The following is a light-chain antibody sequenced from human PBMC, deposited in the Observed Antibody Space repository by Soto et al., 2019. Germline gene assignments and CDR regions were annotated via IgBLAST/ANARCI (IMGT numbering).Light chain of an antibody. CDR2: GAS. CDR1: QSVTYDQ. J-gene: IGKJ1*01. V-gene: IGKV3-20*01. Sequence: EIVLTQSPDTLSLSPGERATLSCRASQSVTYDQLAWYRQTPGQAPRLLIYGASSRAAGIPDRFSGSGSGTDFTLTISRLEPEDFVVYHCQQYGDLTPTFRQGTKVDIX. CDR3: QQYGDLTPT.